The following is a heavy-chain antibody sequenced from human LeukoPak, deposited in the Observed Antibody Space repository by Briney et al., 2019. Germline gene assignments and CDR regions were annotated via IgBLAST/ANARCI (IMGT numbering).Heavy chain of an antibody. CDR1: GGSISGNNYH. V-gene: IGHV4-39*07. J-gene: IGHJ4*02. CDR2: IHDSGST. D-gene: IGHD6-13*01. Sequence: PSETLSLTCTVSGGSISGNNYHWGWIRQPPGKGLEWIGSIHDSGSTYYNPSLKSRVTISVDTSKNQFSLRLSSMTAADTAVYYCARDRTAAAGTARYWGQGTLVTVSS. CDR3: ARDRTAAAGTARY.